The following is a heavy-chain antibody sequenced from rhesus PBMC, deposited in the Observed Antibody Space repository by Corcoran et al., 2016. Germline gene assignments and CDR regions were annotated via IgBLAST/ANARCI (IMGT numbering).Heavy chain of an antibody. Sequence: QVLLQESGPGLVAPSDPLSLTCAVSCASIRGHYWTWLRHSPGTGLEWIAYIGGNSGSTYYNPYLKSRVTISTDTSKNQFSLRRTSVTAADTAMYFCVRGTHYNRFDVWGAGLLVTVSS. CDR1: CASIRGHY. CDR3: VRGTHYNRFDV. J-gene: IGHJ5-1*01. D-gene: IGHD3S6*01. CDR2: IGGNSGST. V-gene: IGHV4-165*02.